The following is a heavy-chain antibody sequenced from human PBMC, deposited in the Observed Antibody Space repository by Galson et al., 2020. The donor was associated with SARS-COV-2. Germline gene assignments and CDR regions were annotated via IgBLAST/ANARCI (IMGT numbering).Heavy chain of an antibody. CDR3: AKPGFDCSDTMCYLNWFDP. D-gene: IGHD2-2*01. V-gene: IGHV3-23*01. CDR1: GFTFKNYA. Sequence: GGSLRLSCAASGFTFKNYAMTWVRQAPGKGLEWVSTITGSGLSTYYADSVKGRFTMSRDNSKNTVYLQMNSLRAEDTALYYCAKPGFDCSDTMCYLNWFDPWGQGTLVTVSS. J-gene: IGHJ5*02. CDR2: ITGSGLST.